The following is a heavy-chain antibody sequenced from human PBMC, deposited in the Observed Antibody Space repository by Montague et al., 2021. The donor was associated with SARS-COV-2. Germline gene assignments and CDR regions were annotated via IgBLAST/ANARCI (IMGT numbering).Heavy chain of an antibody. V-gene: IGHV4-31*03. J-gene: IGHJ6*02. D-gene: IGHD3-16*01. CDR2: IFYRGGT. Sequence: TLSLTCTVSGGSISSGGYYWSWVRQPPGKGLDWIGYIFYRGGTYYHPSLKSRVSMSVDTSKIQFSLNLTSVTAADTAVYYCARANYYVMTSKAYAMDVWGQGTTVTVSS. CDR3: ARANYYVMTSKAYAMDV. CDR1: GGSISSGGYY.